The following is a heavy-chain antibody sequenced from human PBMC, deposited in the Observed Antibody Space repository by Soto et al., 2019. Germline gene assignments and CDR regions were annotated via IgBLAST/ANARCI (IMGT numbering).Heavy chain of an antibody. CDR3: ARDGFVVVPASTNWFDP. D-gene: IGHD2-2*01. J-gene: IGHJ5*02. V-gene: IGHV1-46*01. Sequence: ASVKVSCKASGYTFTSYYMHWVRQAPGQGLEWMGIINPSGGSTSYAQKFQGRVTMTRDTSTSTVYMELSSLRSEDTAVYYCARDGFVVVPASTNWFDPWGQGTLVTVSS. CDR2: INPSGGST. CDR1: GYTFTSYY.